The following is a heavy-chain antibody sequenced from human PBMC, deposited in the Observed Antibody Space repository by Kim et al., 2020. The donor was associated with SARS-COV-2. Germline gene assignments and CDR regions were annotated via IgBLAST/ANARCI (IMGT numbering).Heavy chain of an antibody. CDR3: AKRWAQGINWFDS. Sequence: GGSLRLSCAASGFTFSSYAMSWVRQAPGKGLEWVSSISNTGASAFYADSVKGRFTISRDNSKNTLYLQMNSLRAEDTAVYYCAKRWAQGINWFDSWGQGTLVTVSS. CDR1: GFTFSSYA. CDR2: ISNTGASA. J-gene: IGHJ5*01. D-gene: IGHD6-13*01. V-gene: IGHV3-23*01.